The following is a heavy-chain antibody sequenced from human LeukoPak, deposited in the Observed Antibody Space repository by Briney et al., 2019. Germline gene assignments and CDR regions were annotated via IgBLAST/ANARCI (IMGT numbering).Heavy chain of an antibody. J-gene: IGHJ4*02. CDR2: IYYSGST. Sequence: PSETLSLTCTVSGGSISSSSYYWGWIRQPPGKGLEWIGSIYYSGSTYYNPSLKSRVTISVDTSKNQFSLKLSSVTAADTAVYYCASTTLRWGGSDYWGQGTLVTVSS. V-gene: IGHV4-39*01. D-gene: IGHD3-16*01. CDR3: ASTTLRWGGSDY. CDR1: GGSISSSSYY.